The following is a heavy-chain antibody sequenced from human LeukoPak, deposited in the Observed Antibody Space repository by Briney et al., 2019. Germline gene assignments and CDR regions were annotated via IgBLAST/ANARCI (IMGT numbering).Heavy chain of an antibody. J-gene: IGHJ4*02. CDR3: ARDHNGDYGVFDY. Sequence: GSLRLSCAASGFTFSSYAMHWVRQAPGKGLEWVAVISYDGSNKYYADSVKGRFTISRDNSKNTLYLQMNSLRAEDTAVYYCARDHNGDYGVFDYWGQGTLVTVSS. D-gene: IGHD4-17*01. V-gene: IGHV3-30-3*01. CDR1: GFTFSSYA. CDR2: ISYDGSNK.